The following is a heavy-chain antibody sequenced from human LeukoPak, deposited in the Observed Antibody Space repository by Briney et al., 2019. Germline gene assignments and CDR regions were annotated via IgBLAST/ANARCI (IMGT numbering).Heavy chain of an antibody. J-gene: IGHJ5*02. CDR1: GFTVSGNY. D-gene: IGHD3-22*01. V-gene: IGHV3-53*05. CDR2: IYSGGTT. Sequence: PGGSLRLSCAVSGFTVSGNYMSWVRQAPWKGLEWVSVIYSGGTTYYADSVKGRFTISRDNAKNTLYLQMNSLRAEDTAVYYCAKGNYYDSSAYNWFDPWGQGTLVTVSS. CDR3: AKGNYYDSSAYNWFDP.